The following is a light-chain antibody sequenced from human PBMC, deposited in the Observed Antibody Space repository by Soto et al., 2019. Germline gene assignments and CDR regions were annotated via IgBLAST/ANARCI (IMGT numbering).Light chain of an antibody. CDR1: QSVTNSY. Sequence: EIVLTQSPGTLSLSPGERATLSCRASQSVTNSYVAWYQQKPGQTPRLLIYAASSRATGIPDRFSGSGSGTDFTLTISSLQSEDFALYYCQQYNDWPLTFGQGTKVDIK. CDR2: AAS. CDR3: QQYNDWPLT. J-gene: IGKJ1*01. V-gene: IGKV3-20*01.